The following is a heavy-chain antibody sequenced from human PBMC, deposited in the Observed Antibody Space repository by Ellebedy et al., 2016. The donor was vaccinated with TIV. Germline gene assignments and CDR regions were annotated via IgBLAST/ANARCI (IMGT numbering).Heavy chain of an antibody. D-gene: IGHD4-11*01. CDR1: GGSISRSTCY. V-gene: IGHV4-39*07. J-gene: IGHJ4*02. CDR3: AAGYTNRDLTF. CDR2: IYYSGST. Sequence: MPSETLSLTCTVSGGSISRSTCYRGWIRQPPGKGLEWIGNIYYSGSTNYNPSLKSRVTISVDTSKNQFSLKLSSVAAADTAVYYCAAGYTNRDLTFWGQGTLVTVSS.